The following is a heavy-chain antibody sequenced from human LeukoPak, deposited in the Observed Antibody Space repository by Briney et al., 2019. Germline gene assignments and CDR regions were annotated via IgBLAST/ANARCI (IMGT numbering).Heavy chain of an antibody. CDR1: GFTVGSNY. CDR2: IYSGGTT. J-gene: IGHJ4*02. CDR3: ARDRDYYDSSGCDY. D-gene: IGHD3-22*01. Sequence: GGSLRLSCAASGFTVGSNYINWVRQAPGKGLEWVSLIYSGGTTYYADSVKGRLTISRDNAKNSLYLQMNSLRAEDTALYYCARDRDYYDSSGCDYWGQGTLVTVSS. V-gene: IGHV3-53*01.